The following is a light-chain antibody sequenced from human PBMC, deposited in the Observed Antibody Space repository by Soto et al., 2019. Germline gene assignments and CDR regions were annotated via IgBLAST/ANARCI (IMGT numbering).Light chain of an antibody. J-gene: IGKJ4*01. V-gene: IGKV1-9*01. Sequence: IQLTQSPSSLSASVGDRVTITCRASQGISTYLAWYQQKPGKAPKLLIYDASTLQSGVPSRFSGSGSGTDFTLTITSLQPEDSATYYCQQLNTYPLTFGGGTKVDIK. CDR1: QGISTY. CDR3: QQLNTYPLT. CDR2: DAS.